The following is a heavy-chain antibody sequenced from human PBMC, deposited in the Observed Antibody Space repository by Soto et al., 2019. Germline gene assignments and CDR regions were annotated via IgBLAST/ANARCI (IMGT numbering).Heavy chain of an antibody. CDR2: INAGNGNT. Sequence: GASVKVSCKASGYTFTSYAMHWVRQAPGQRLEWMGWINAGNGNTKYSQKFQGRVTITRDTSASTAYMELSSLRSEDTAVYYCARECTKKGITIFSSTYYYYYGMDVWGQGTTVTVSS. CDR1: GYTFTSYA. J-gene: IGHJ6*02. CDR3: ARECTKKGITIFSSTYYYYYGMDV. V-gene: IGHV1-3*01. D-gene: IGHD3-3*01.